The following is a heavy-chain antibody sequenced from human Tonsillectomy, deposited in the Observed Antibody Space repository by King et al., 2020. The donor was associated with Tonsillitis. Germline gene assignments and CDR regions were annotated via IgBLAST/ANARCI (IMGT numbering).Heavy chain of an antibody. CDR3: SRETWVYGS. CDR1: GYTFTNYH. CDR2: INCNSGST. D-gene: IGHD5-24*01. J-gene: IGHJ5*02. Sequence: QLVQSGTEVKVPGASVTVSCKASGYTFTNYHIHWIRQAPGQWLEWMGWINCNSGSTNYAQNLQGRVTLTRDTSTNTAYMDLRSLRSDDTAIYYCSRETWVYGSWGQGTLVTVSS. V-gene: IGHV1-2*02.